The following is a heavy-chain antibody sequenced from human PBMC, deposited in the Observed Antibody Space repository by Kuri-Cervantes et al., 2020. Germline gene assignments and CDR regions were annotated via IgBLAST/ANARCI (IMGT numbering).Heavy chain of an antibody. CDR1: GFTFVDYA. D-gene: IGHD5-18*01. Sequence: SLKISCAASGFTFVDYAMHWARQAPGKGLEWVSGISWNSGSIGYADSVKGRFTISRDNAKNSLYLQMNSLRAEDTAVYYCARDVARRYSYEDAFDIWGQGTMVTVSS. V-gene: IGHV3-9*01. CDR3: ARDVARRYSYEDAFDI. CDR2: ISWNSGSI. J-gene: IGHJ3*02.